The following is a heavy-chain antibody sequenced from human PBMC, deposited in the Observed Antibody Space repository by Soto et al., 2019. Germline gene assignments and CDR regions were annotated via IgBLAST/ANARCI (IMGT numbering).Heavy chain of an antibody. V-gene: IGHV1-18*01. CDR1: GYTFTSYG. Sequence: ASVKVSCKASGYTFTSYGISWVRQAPGQGLEWMGWISAYNGNTNYAQKLQGRVTMTTDTSTSTAYMELRSLRSDDTAVYYCARGLHDDSNPFVPNWFAHWGQGTLVTVPS. CDR3: ARGLHDDSNPFVPNWFAH. J-gene: IGHJ5*02. CDR2: ISAYNGNT. D-gene: IGHD4-4*01.